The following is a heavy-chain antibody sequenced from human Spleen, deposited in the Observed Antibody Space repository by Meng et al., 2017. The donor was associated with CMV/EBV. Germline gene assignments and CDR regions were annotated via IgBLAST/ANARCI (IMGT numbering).Heavy chain of an antibody. V-gene: IGHV3-11*04. J-gene: IGHJ6*02. CDR2: ISSSGSTI. Sequence: GESLKISCAASGFTFSDYYMSWIRQAPGKGLEWVSYISSSGSTIYYADSVKGRFTISRDKAKNSLYLQMNSLRAEDTAVYYCARETSIAAAGLYYYGMDVWGQGTTVTVSS. D-gene: IGHD6-13*01. CDR1: GFTFSDYY. CDR3: ARETSIAAAGLYYYGMDV.